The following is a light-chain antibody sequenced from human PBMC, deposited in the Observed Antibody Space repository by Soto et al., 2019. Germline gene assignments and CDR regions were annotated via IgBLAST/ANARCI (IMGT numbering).Light chain of an antibody. J-gene: IGLJ3*02. CDR3: QSYDDSLSGMV. Sequence: QSVLTQPPSVSGAPGQSITISCSGTSSNIGAGYDVHWYQQFPGTAPKLLIFGNTNRPSGVPDRFSGSKSGTSASLAITGLQAEDEADYHCQSYDDSLSGMVFGGGTQLTVL. V-gene: IGLV1-40*02. CDR2: GNT. CDR1: SSNIGAGYD.